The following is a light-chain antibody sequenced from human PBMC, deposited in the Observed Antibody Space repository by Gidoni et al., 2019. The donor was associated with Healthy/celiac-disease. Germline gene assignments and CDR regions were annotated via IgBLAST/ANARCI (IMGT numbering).Light chain of an antibody. Sequence: DIQMTQSPSSLSASVGDRVTITCRASQSISSYLNWYQQKPGKAPKLLIYAASSLQSGVPSRFSGSGSGTDFTLTISSLQPEDFATYYCQQSYSTPLAFXPXTKVEIK. V-gene: IGKV1-39*01. J-gene: IGKJ3*01. CDR3: QQSYSTPLA. CDR1: QSISSY. CDR2: AAS.